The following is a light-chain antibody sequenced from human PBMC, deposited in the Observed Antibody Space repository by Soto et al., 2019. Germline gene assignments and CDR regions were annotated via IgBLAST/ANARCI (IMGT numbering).Light chain of an antibody. CDR2: GAS. Sequence: EMVVTQSPSTLSLSPGERATLSCRASQSVSSYLAWYQQKPGQAPRLLIYGASNRATGIPARFSGSGSGTDFTLTISSLEPEDFAVYYCQQRSNWPPITFGQGTRLEIK. V-gene: IGKV3-11*01. CDR1: QSVSSY. CDR3: QQRSNWPPIT. J-gene: IGKJ5*01.